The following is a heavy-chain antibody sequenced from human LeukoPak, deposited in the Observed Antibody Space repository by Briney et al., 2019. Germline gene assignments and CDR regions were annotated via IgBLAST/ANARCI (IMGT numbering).Heavy chain of an antibody. Sequence: PSETLSLTCDVSGGSISSSNRWSWVRPPPGKGLEWIGEIYHSGSTNYNPSLKSRVTISVDKSKNQFSLKLSSLTAADTAVYYCARGPPPPHPWRQGTLVPVSS. CDR3: ARGPPPPHP. V-gene: IGHV4-4*02. CDR1: GGSISSSNR. J-gene: IGHJ5*02. D-gene: IGHD1-14*01. CDR2: IYHSGST.